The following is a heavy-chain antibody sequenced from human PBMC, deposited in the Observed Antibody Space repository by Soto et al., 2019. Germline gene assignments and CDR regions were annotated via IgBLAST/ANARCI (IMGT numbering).Heavy chain of an antibody. Sequence: EVQLVESGGGLIQPGGSLRLSCATSGLTVSSNYMSWVRQAPGKGLEWVSVIYSDGSTYYADSMKGRFTISRDNAKNSLYLEMNSLRAEDTAVYYCARESEDLTSNFDYWGQGTLVTVSS. V-gene: IGHV3-53*01. CDR1: GLTVSSNY. CDR3: ARESEDLTSNFDY. CDR2: IYSDGST. J-gene: IGHJ4*02.